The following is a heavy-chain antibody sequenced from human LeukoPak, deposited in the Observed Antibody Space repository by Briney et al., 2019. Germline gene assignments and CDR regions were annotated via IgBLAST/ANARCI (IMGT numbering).Heavy chain of an antibody. CDR1: GGSISSSSYY. Sequence: SETLSLTCTVSGGSISSSSYYWGWIRQPPGKGLEWIGSIYYSGNTYYNPSLKSRVTVSVDTSKNHFSLKLTSVTAADTAVYYCARREVGTSLDYWGQGTLVTVSP. CDR2: IYYSGNT. J-gene: IGHJ4*02. V-gene: IGHV4-39*02. CDR3: ARREVGTSLDY. D-gene: IGHD5-12*01.